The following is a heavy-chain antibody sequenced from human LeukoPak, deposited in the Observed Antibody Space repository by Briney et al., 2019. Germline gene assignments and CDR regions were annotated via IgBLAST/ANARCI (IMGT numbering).Heavy chain of an antibody. J-gene: IGHJ4*02. CDR2: ISAYNGNT. V-gene: IGHV1-18*01. Sequence: GASVKVSCKASGYTFTSYGISWVRQAPGQGLEWMGWISAYNGNTNYAQKLQGRVTMTTDTSTSTAYMELRSLRSDDTAVYYCARDYSSWYDEGVYFDYWGQGTLVTVSS. CDR3: ARDYSSWYDEGVYFDY. CDR1: GYTFTSYG. D-gene: IGHD6-13*01.